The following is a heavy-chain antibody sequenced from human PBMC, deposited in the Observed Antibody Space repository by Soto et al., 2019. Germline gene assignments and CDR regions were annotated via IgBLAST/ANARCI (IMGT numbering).Heavy chain of an antibody. V-gene: IGHV4-39*07. CDR1: GGSISSSSYY. J-gene: IGHJ5*02. Sequence: SETLSLTCTVSGGSISSSSYYWGWIRQPPGKGLEWIGSIYYSGSTYYNPSLKSRVTISVDTSKNQFSLKLSSVTAADTAVYYCARPVVVVAATGGWFDPWGQGTLVTVSS. CDR2: IYYSGST. CDR3: ARPVVVVAATGGWFDP. D-gene: IGHD2-15*01.